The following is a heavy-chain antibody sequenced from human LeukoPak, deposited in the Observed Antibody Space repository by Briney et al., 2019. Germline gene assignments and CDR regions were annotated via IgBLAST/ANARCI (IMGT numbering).Heavy chain of an antibody. CDR3: ARVHIAALIFDY. J-gene: IGHJ4*02. V-gene: IGHV3-11*06. D-gene: IGHD6-6*01. CDR1: GFTFSDYY. CDR2: ISSSSSYI. Sequence: PGGSLRLSCAASGFTFSDYYMSWIRQAPGKGLEWVSSISSSSSYIYYADSVKGRFTISRDNAKNSLYLQMNSLRAEDTAVYYCARVHIAALIFDYWGQGTLVTVSS.